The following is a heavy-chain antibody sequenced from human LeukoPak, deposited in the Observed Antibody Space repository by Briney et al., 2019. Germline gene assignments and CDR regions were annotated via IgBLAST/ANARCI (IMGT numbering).Heavy chain of an antibody. Sequence: GGSLRLSCAASGFTFSSYEINWVRQAPGNGLEWVSYITTSGSTKYYADSVKGRFTISRDNAKNSLCLQMNSLRAEDTAVYYCASQIAAAGLDYWGQGTLVTVSS. V-gene: IGHV3-48*03. J-gene: IGHJ4*02. CDR2: ITTSGSTK. CDR1: GFTFSSYE. D-gene: IGHD6-13*01. CDR3: ASQIAAAGLDY.